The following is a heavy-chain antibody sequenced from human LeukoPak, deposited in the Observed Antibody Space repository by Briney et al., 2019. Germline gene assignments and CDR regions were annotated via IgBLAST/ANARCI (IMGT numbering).Heavy chain of an antibody. CDR2: IYYSGST. D-gene: IGHD2-15*01. CDR3: ARDTYSGSVGY. CDR1: GGSISSSSYY. Sequence: SETLSLTCTVSGGSISSSSYYWGWIRQPPGKGLEWIGSIYYSGSTYYNPSLKSRVTISVDTSKNQFSLKLSSVTAADTAVYYCARDTYSGSVGYWGQGTLVTVSS. J-gene: IGHJ4*02. V-gene: IGHV4-39*02.